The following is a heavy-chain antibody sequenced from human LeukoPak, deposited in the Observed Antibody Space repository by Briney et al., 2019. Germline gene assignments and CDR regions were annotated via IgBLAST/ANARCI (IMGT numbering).Heavy chain of an antibody. J-gene: IGHJ4*02. CDR3: ARSIVGAFYYFDY. D-gene: IGHD1-26*01. V-gene: IGHV3-30*03. CDR1: GFTFSSYG. Sequence: GGSLRLSCAASGFTFSSYGMHWVRQAPGKGLEWVAVISYDGNNKYYADSVKGRFTISRDNSKNTLYLQMNSLRAEDTAVYYCARSIVGAFYYFDYWGQGTLVTVSS. CDR2: ISYDGNNK.